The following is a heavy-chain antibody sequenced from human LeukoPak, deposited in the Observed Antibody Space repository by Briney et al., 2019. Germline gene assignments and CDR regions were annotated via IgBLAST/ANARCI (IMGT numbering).Heavy chain of an antibody. CDR3: ARGPSGYHNT. CDR2: ISSSGDRT. J-gene: IGHJ4*02. CDR1: GFTFSSYA. D-gene: IGHD5-12*01. V-gene: IGHV3-23*01. Sequence: GGSLRLSCAASGFTFSSYAMNWVRRAPGKGLEWVSSISSSGDRTYYADSVKGRFTISRDNSKNTLYLQMNSLRAEDTAVYYCARGPSGYHNTGGQGTLVTVSS.